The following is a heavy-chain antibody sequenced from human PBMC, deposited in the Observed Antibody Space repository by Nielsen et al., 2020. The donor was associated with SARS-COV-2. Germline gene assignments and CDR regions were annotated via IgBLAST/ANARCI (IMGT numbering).Heavy chain of an antibody. D-gene: IGHD2-21*02. CDR1: GGSISSSSYY. V-gene: IGHV4-61*05. Sequence: SETLSLTCTVSGGSISSSSYYWGWIRRPPGKGLEWIGYIYYSGSTNYNPSLKSRVTISVDTSKNQFSLKLSSVTAADTAVYYCARSPVTAGTLDYWGQGTLVTVSS. CDR2: IYYSGST. J-gene: IGHJ4*02. CDR3: ARSPVTAGTLDY.